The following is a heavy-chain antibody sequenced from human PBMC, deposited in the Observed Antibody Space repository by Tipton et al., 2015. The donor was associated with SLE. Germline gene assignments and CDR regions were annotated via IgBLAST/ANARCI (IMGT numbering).Heavy chain of an antibody. Sequence: TLSLTCAVSGYSISSGYYWGWFRRPPGKGLEWSGSIYHSGSTYYNPSPQSRVTLSVDTSKNQFSLKPSSVTAADTAVYYCARPDDSGRYAFDIWGQGTMGTVSS. CDR1: GYSISSGYY. D-gene: IGHD3-10*01. CDR2: IYHSGST. J-gene: IGHJ3*02. CDR3: ARPDDSGRYAFDI. V-gene: IGHV4-38-2*01.